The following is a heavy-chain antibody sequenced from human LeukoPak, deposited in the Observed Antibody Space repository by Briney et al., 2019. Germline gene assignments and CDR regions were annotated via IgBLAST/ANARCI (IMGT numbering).Heavy chain of an antibody. V-gene: IGHV1-46*01. CDR1: GYTFTSYY. Sequence: GASVKVSCKASGYTFTSYYMHWVRQAPGQGLEWMGIINPSGGSTSYAQKFQGRVTMTRDTSISTAYMELSRLRSDDTAVYYCARGLGYGSGYDAFDIWGQGTMVTVSS. D-gene: IGHD3-10*01. CDR2: INPSGGST. J-gene: IGHJ3*02. CDR3: ARGLGYGSGYDAFDI.